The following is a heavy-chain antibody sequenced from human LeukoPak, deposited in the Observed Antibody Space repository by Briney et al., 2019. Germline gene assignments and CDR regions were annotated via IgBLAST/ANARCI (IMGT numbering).Heavy chain of an antibody. CDR2: ISGSGGST. Sequence: GGSLRLSCAASGLTFSNSAMSWVRQAPGKGLEWVSGISGSGGSTNYADSVKGRFTISRDNSKNTLYVQMNSLRAEDTAVYYCAKGHYYGSGSLDYWGQGTLVTVSS. CDR3: AKGHYYGSGSLDY. D-gene: IGHD3-10*01. CDR1: GLTFSNSA. V-gene: IGHV3-23*01. J-gene: IGHJ4*02.